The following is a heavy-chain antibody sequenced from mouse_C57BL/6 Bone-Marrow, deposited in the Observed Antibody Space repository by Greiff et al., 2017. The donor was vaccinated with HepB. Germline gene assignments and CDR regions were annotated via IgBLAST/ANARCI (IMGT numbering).Heavy chain of an antibody. V-gene: IGHV10-3*01. J-gene: IGHJ4*01. CDR2: IRSKSSYYAT. Sequence: EVQRVESGGGLVQPKGSLKLSCAASGFTFNTYAMHWVRQAPGKGLEWVARIRSKSSYYATYYADSVKDRFTISRDDSQSMLYLQMNNLKTEDTAMYYCVRDFYYAMDYWGQGTSVTVSS. CDR3: VRDFYYAMDY. CDR1: GFTFNTYA.